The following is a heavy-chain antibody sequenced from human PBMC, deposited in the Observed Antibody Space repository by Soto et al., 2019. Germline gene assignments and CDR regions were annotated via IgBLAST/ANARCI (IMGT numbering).Heavy chain of an antibody. CDR1: GFTFSSYG. CDR3: VKGVAVATTYIQH. J-gene: IGHJ1*01. D-gene: IGHD2-15*01. CDR2: ISYDGSDK. V-gene: IGHV3-30*18. Sequence: QVQLVESGGGVVQPGRSLRLSCAASGFTFSSYGMHWVRQAPGKGLEWVAVISYDGSDKYYADSVKGRFTISRDNSNNTLYLQMDSLRAEDTAMYYSVKGVAVATTYIQHWGQGTLVTVSS.